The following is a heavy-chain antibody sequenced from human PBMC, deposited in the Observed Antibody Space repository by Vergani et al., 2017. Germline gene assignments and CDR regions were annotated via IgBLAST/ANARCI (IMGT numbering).Heavy chain of an antibody. CDR3: ARDPNGDEAFDI. D-gene: IGHD4-17*01. J-gene: IGHJ3*02. Sequence: EVQLVESGGGLVKPGGSLRLSCAASGFTFSSYSMNWVRQAPGKGLEWVSSISSSSSYIYYADSVKGRFTISRDNAKNSLYLQMNSLRAEDTAVYYCARDPNGDEAFDIWGQGTMVTVSS. V-gene: IGHV3-21*01. CDR1: GFTFSSYS. CDR2: ISSSSSYI.